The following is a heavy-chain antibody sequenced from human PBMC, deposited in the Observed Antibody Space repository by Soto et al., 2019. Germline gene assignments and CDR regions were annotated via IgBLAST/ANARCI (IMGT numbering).Heavy chain of an antibody. CDR3: ARHSQYVALVQAEGYFDY. Sequence: QLQLQESGPGLVKPSETLSLTCTVSGGSISSSSYYWGWIRQPPGKGLEWIGSIYYSGSTYYNPSLKSRVTISVDTSKNQFSLKLSSVTAADTAVYYCARHSQYVALVQAEGYFDYWGQGTLVTVSS. CDR1: GGSISSSSYY. CDR2: IYYSGST. V-gene: IGHV4-39*01. J-gene: IGHJ4*02. D-gene: IGHD2-2*01.